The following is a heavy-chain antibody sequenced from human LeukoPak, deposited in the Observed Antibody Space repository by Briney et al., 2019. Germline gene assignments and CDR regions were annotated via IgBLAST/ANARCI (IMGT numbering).Heavy chain of an antibody. CDR2: IHAGNGNT. J-gene: IGHJ3*02. V-gene: IGHV1-3*01. D-gene: IGHD2-21*02. CDR1: GYTFTNYA. Sequence: ASVKVSCKASGYTFTNYAMHWLRQAPGQRLEWMGWIHAGNGNTKYSQKFQGRVTITRDISASTAYMELSSLRSEDTAVYFCARANSPYCGGDCYAFDIWGQGTMVTVSS. CDR3: ARANSPYCGGDCYAFDI.